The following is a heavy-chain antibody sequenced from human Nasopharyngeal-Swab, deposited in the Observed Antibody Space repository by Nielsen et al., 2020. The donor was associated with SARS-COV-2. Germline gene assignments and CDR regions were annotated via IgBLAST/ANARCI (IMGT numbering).Heavy chain of an antibody. J-gene: IGHJ4*02. CDR1: GGSMRSYY. CDR2: IYYSGST. Sequence: SETLSLTCTVSGGSMRSYYWNWIRQPPGKGLEWIGYIYYSGSTNYNPSLKSRVTISVDTSENQFSLKLRSVTAADTAVYYCATTGYSSVYYVHWGQGVLVTVSS. D-gene: IGHD6-25*01. CDR3: ATTGYSSVYYVH. V-gene: IGHV4-59*01.